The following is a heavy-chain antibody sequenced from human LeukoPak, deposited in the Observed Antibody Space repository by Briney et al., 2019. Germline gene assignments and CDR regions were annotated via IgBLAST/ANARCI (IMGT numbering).Heavy chain of an antibody. Sequence: ASVKVSCKASRGTFSSYAISWVRQAPGQGLEWMGGIIPIFGTANYAQKFQGRVTITADESTSTAYMELSSLRSEETAVYYCAREPRDSIVGASDAFDIWGQGTMVTVSS. CDR3: AREPRDSIVGASDAFDI. D-gene: IGHD1-26*01. V-gene: IGHV1-69*01. CDR2: IIPIFGTA. CDR1: RGTFSSYA. J-gene: IGHJ3*02.